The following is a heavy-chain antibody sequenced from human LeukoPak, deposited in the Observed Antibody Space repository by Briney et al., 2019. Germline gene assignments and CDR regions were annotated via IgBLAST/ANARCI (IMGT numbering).Heavy chain of an antibody. V-gene: IGHV3-33*01. Sequence: GGSLRLSCAASGFTFSSYGMHWVRQAPGKGLEWVAVMWYDGSNKYYADSVKGRFTISRDNSKNTLYLQMNSLRSEDTAVYYCARVGYSGYDYDWFDPWGQGTLVTVSS. CDR1: GFTFSSYG. J-gene: IGHJ5*02. D-gene: IGHD5-12*01. CDR3: ARVGYSGYDYDWFDP. CDR2: MWYDGSNK.